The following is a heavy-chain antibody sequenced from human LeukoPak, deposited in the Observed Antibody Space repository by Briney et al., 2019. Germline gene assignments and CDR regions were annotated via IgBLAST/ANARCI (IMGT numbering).Heavy chain of an antibody. V-gene: IGHV4-30-4*08. Sequence: SQTLSLTCTVSGGSISSGSYYWSWIRQPPGKGLEWIGYIYYSGSTYYNPSLKSRVTISVDTSKNQFSLKLSSVTAADTAVYYCAREIYVWGSYRLIDYWGQGTLVTVSS. D-gene: IGHD3-16*02. CDR1: GGSISSGSYY. J-gene: IGHJ4*02. CDR2: IYYSGST. CDR3: AREIYVWGSYRLIDY.